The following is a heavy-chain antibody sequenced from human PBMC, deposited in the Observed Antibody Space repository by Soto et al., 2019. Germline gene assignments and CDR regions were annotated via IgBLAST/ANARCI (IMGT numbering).Heavy chain of an antibody. D-gene: IGHD3-10*01. Sequence: SETLSLTCAVSGYSISSGYQWGWIRQPPGKGPEWIGSVYHDGRTRYNPPLESRVTISVDTSKNQFSLNLNSVTVADTAMYYCARDFYGSRAAGWFDPWGQGTLVTVSS. CDR1: GYSISSGYQ. CDR2: VYHDGRT. J-gene: IGHJ5*02. CDR3: ARDFYGSRAAGWFDP. V-gene: IGHV4-38-2*02.